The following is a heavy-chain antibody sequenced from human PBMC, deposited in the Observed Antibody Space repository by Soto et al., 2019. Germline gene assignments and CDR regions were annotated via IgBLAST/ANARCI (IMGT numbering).Heavy chain of an antibody. J-gene: IGHJ4*02. CDR1: GGSISSGGYY. CDR3: ASRLRFGELLFDY. Sequence: SETLSLTCTVSGGSISSGGYYWSWIRQHPGKGLEWIGYIYYSGSTYYNPSLKSRVTISVDTSKNQFSLKLSSVTAADTAVYYCASRLRFGELLFDYWGQGTLVTVSS. CDR2: IYYSGST. V-gene: IGHV4-31*03. D-gene: IGHD3-10*01.